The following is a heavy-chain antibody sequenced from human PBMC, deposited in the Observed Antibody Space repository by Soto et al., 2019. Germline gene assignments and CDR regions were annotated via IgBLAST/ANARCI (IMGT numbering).Heavy chain of an antibody. J-gene: IGHJ3*02. V-gene: IGHV4-34*01. CDR1: GGSFSGYY. Sequence: PSETLSLTCAVYGGSFSGYYWSWIRQPPGKGLEWIGEINHSGRTNYNPSLKSRVTISVDTSKNQFSLKLSSVTAADTAVYYCATPGSSSSSDAFDIWGQGTMVTVSS. CDR2: INHSGRT. CDR3: ATPGSSSSSDAFDI. D-gene: IGHD6-6*01.